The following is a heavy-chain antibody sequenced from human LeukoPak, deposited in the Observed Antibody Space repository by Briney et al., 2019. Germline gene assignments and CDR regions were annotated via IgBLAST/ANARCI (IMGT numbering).Heavy chain of an antibody. Sequence: ASVKVSCKASGYTFTVYYMHWERQAPGQGLEWMGWINPNSGGTNYAQKFQGRVTMTRDTSISTAYMELSRLRSDDTAVYYCAREGRDCSGGSCLYYFDCWGQGTLVTVSS. V-gene: IGHV1-2*02. CDR2: INPNSGGT. CDR3: AREGRDCSGGSCLYYFDC. D-gene: IGHD2-15*01. J-gene: IGHJ4*02. CDR1: GYTFTVYY.